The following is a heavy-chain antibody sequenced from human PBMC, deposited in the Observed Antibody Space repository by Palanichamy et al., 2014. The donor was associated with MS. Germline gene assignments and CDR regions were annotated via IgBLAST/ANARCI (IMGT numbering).Heavy chain of an antibody. J-gene: IGHJ6*02. CDR1: GFSLSTSGMR. Sequence: QVTLKESGPALVKPTQTLTLTCTFSGFSLSTSGMRVSWIRQPPGKALEWLARIDWDDDKFYSTSLKTRLTISKDTSKNQVVLTMTNMDPVDTATYYCARRLGYRYGMDVWGQGTTVTVSS. CDR3: ARRLGYRYGMDV. V-gene: IGHV2-70*04. CDR2: IDWDDDK. D-gene: IGHD5-18*01.